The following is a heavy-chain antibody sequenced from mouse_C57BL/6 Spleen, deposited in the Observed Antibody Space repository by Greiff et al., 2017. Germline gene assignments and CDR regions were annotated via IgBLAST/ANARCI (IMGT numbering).Heavy chain of an antibody. V-gene: IGHV5-9-1*02. J-gene: IGHJ4*01. Sequence: EVQLVESGEGLVKPGGSLKLSCAASGFTFSSYAMSWVRQTPGKRLEWVAYISSGGDYIYYADTVKGRFTISRDNARNTLYLQMSSLKSEDTAMYYCTRDRGTTVVKSRAMDYWGQGTSVTVSS. CDR2: ISSGGDYI. CDR3: TRDRGTTVVKSRAMDY. D-gene: IGHD1-1*01. CDR1: GFTFSSYA.